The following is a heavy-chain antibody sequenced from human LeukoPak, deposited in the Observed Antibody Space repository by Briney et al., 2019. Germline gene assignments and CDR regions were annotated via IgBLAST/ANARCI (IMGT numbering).Heavy chain of an antibody. Sequence: SETLSLTCAVDGGSFSGYYWSWIRQPPGKGLEWIGEINHSGSTNYNPSLKSRVTISVDTSKNQFSLKLSSVTAADTAVYYCARDEGYYDSSGYYGYYFDYWGQGTLVTVSS. D-gene: IGHD3-22*01. V-gene: IGHV4-34*01. CDR2: INHSGST. J-gene: IGHJ4*02. CDR3: ARDEGYYDSSGYYGYYFDY. CDR1: GGSFSGYY.